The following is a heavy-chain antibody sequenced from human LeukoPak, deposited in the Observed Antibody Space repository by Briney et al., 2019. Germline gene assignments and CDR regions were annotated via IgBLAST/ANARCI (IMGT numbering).Heavy chain of an antibody. CDR3: ARVGSSSSLHYYGMDV. Sequence: PSETLSLTCTVSGGSISSSVYYWGWIRQPPGKGLEWIGSIYYSGSTYYNPSLKSRVTISVDTSKNQFSLKLSSVTAADTAVYYCARVGSSSSLHYYGMDVWGQGTTVTVSS. V-gene: IGHV4-39*01. J-gene: IGHJ6*02. D-gene: IGHD6-6*01. CDR1: GGSISSSVYY. CDR2: IYYSGST.